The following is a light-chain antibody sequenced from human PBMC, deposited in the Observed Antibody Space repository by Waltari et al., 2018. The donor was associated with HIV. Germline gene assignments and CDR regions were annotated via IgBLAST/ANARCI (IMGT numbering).Light chain of an antibody. CDR3: QQYNLRPTT. J-gene: IGKJ4*01. CDR2: GAS. V-gene: IGKV3-15*01. Sequence: EVVMRQSPATLSVSPGERATLSCRASQDIGNDLAWYQQRRGQAPRLLIYGASTRATGTPAWFSGSGSGTEFTLTISNLESEDFAVYYCQQYNLRPTTSGGGTKVEMK. CDR1: QDIGND.